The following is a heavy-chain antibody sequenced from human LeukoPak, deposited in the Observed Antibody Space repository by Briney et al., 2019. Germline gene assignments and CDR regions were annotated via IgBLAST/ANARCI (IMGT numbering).Heavy chain of an antibody. CDR3: ARVVAAAKGGSYYYYYMDV. J-gene: IGHJ6*03. V-gene: IGHV1-69*05. Sequence: SVKVSCKASGGTFSSYAISWVRQAPGQGLEWMGRIIPIFGTANYAQKLQGRVTMTTDTSTSTAYVELRSLRSDDTAVYYCARVVAAAKGGSYYYYYMDVWGKGTTVTVSS. CDR2: IIPIFGTA. D-gene: IGHD6-13*01. CDR1: GGTFSSYA.